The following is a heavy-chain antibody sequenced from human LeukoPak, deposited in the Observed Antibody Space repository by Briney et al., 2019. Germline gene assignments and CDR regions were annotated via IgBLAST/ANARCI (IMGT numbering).Heavy chain of an antibody. D-gene: IGHD4-11*01. V-gene: IGHV5-51*01. CDR3: ARSMTRGWHIDY. CDR1: GYSFTSYW. CDR2: IYPGESDT. J-gene: IGHJ4*02. Sequence: GESLELSCQGSGYSFTSYWIGWVRQMPGKGLEWMGIIYPGESDTRYSPSFQGQVTIPADKSISTAYLQWSSLKASDTAMYYCARSMTRGWHIDYWGQGTLVTVSS.